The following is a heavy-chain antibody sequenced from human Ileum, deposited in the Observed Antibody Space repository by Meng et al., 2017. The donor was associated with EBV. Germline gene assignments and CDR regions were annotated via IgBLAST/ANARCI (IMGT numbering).Heavy chain of an antibody. V-gene: IGHV4-4*03. CDR1: SDSIISDVW. D-gene: IGHD1-7*01. J-gene: IGHJ4*02. Sequence: QDHLGGSGPVLVTPPGAHSLTCTFSSDSIISDVWLSWFCQPPGDGLGWIGEDYHRGETNYNPSLKSRVDISVDKSKNQCYLILFSVTAADTAVYYCGRDQGRELINHWGQGTLVTVSS. CDR3: GRDQGRELINH. CDR2: DYHRGET.